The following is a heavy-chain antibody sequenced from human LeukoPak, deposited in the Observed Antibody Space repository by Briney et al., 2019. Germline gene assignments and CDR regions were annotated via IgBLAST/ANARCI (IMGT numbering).Heavy chain of an antibody. D-gene: IGHD6-19*01. CDR3: ARDRDRGRIAVAGCDAFDI. CDR2: IIPIFGTA. J-gene: IGHJ3*02. V-gene: IGHV1-69*13. CDR1: GGTFSSYA. Sequence: SVKVSCNASGGTFSSYAISWVRQAPGQGLEWMGGIIPIFGTANYAQKFQGRVTITADESTSTAYMELSSLRSEDTAVYYCARDRDRGRIAVAGCDAFDIWGQGTMVTVSS.